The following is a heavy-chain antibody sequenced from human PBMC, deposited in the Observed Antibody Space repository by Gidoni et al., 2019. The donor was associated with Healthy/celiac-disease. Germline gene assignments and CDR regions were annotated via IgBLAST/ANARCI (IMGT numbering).Heavy chain of an antibody. J-gene: IGHJ6*02. CDR2: IYSGGST. D-gene: IGHD2-2*01. V-gene: IGHV3-53*04. CDR1: GFPVSSNY. CDR3: ARDGGYCSSTSCRRNYGMDV. Sequence: EVQLVESGGGLVHPGGSLRLSCAASGFPVSSNYMRWVRQAPGKGLEWVSVIYSGGSTYYADAVKGRFTIARNNSKNTLYFKRNSLRAEDKAVYYCARDGGYCSSTSCRRNYGMDVGGQGTTVTVSS.